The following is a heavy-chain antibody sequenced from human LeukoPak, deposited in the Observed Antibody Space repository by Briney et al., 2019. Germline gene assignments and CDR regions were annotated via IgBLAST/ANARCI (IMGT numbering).Heavy chain of an antibody. CDR2: ISSSSSTI. CDR3: ARGRGYASSWSVSWFDY. D-gene: IGHD6-13*01. V-gene: IGHV3-48*04. J-gene: IGHJ4*02. CDR1: GITFSSYS. Sequence: GGALRLSCAASGITFSSYSMNWVRAAAGKRVEWVSYISSSSSTIYYADSVKSRFTISRDNAKTSVYLPMTTLRAEDTAVYYCARGRGYASSWSVSWFDYWGQGTLVTVSS.